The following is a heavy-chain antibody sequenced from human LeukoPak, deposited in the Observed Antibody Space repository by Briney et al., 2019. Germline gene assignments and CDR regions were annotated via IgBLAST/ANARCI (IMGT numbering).Heavy chain of an antibody. Sequence: PGGSLRLSCAASGFTFRNYVMSWVRQAPGKGLGWVSTISGGGGSTYYADSVKGRFTISRDNSKNTLYLQMNSLRAEDTAVFYCAKEYNWNYEYWGQGTLVTVSS. CDR1: GFTFRNYV. CDR3: AKEYNWNYEY. D-gene: IGHD1-7*01. CDR2: ISGGGGST. V-gene: IGHV3-23*01. J-gene: IGHJ4*02.